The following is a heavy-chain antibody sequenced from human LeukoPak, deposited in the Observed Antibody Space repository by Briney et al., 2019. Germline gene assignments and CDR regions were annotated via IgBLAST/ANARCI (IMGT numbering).Heavy chain of an antibody. Sequence: ASVKVSCKASGYTFTSYGISWVRQAPGQGLEWMGWISAYNGNTNYAQKLQGRVTMTTDTSTSTAYMELRSLRSDDTAVCYCARDIVVVPAAWEYFDYWGQGTLVTVSS. V-gene: IGHV1-18*01. J-gene: IGHJ4*02. CDR2: ISAYNGNT. CDR3: ARDIVVVPAAWEYFDY. CDR1: GYTFTSYG. D-gene: IGHD2-2*01.